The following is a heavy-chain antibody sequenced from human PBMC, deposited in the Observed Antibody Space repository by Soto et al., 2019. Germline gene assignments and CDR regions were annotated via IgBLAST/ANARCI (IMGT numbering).Heavy chain of an antibody. Sequence: SETLSLTCTVSGGSISSGGYSWTWIRQHPGKGLEWIGYIYYSGSTYYKPSLKSRVTISVDTSKNQFSLKLSSVTAADTAVYYCARDRLRYFDWLGARDAFDIWGQGTMVTVSS. CDR3: ARDRLRYFDWLGARDAFDI. CDR1: GGSISSGGYS. D-gene: IGHD3-9*01. V-gene: IGHV4-31*03. CDR2: IYYSGST. J-gene: IGHJ3*02.